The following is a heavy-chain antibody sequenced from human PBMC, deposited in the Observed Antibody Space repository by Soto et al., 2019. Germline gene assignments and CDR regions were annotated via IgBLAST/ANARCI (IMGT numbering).Heavy chain of an antibody. D-gene: IGHD2-15*01. J-gene: IGHJ6*02. V-gene: IGHV1-69*13. CDR3: ARGIGGSQAYYYYGMDV. CDR1: GGTFSSYA. Sequence: ASVKVSCKASGGTFSSYAISWVRQAPGQGLEWMGGIIPIFGTANYAQKFQGRVMITADESTSTAYMELSSLRSEDTAVYYCARGIGGSQAYYYYGMDVWGQGTTVTVSS. CDR2: IIPIFGTA.